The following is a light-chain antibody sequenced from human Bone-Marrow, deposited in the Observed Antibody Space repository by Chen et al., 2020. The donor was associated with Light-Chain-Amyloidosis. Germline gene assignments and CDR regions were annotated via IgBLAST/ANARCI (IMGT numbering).Light chain of an antibody. J-gene: IGLJ3*02. Sequence: SYVLTQPSSVSVAPGQTATIACGGNNIGSTSVHWYQQTPGQAPLLVVYDDSDRPSGIPERVSGSNPGNTATLTSSRVEAGDEADYDCQVWDRSSDRPVFGGGTKLTVL. CDR2: DDS. V-gene: IGLV3-21*02. CDR1: NIGSTS. CDR3: QVWDRSSDRPV.